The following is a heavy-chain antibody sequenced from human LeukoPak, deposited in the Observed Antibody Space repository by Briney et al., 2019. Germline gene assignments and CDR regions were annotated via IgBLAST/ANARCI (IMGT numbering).Heavy chain of an antibody. V-gene: IGHV3-53*01. Sequence: GGSLRLSCAASGFTVSSNYMSWVRQAPGKGLEWVSVIYSGGSTYYADSVKGRFTISRDNSKNTLYLQMNGLRAEDTAVYYCARGVHYYDSSGSAGYWGQGTLVTVSS. CDR1: GFTVSSNY. J-gene: IGHJ4*02. D-gene: IGHD3-22*01. CDR3: ARGVHYYDSSGSAGY. CDR2: IYSGGST.